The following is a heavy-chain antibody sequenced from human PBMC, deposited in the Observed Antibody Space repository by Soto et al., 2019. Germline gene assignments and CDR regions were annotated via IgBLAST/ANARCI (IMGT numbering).Heavy chain of an antibody. CDR3: AMTTVTTDYYYYDGMDV. V-gene: IGHV1-18*01. J-gene: IGHJ6*02. CDR1: GYTFTSYG. CDR2: ISAYNGNT. D-gene: IGHD4-4*01. Sequence: ASVKVSCKASGYTFTSYGISWVRQAPGQGLEWMGWISAYNGNTKYAQKLQGRVTMTTDTSTSTAYMELRSLRSDDTAVYYCAMTTVTTDYYYYDGMDVWGQGTTVTVSS.